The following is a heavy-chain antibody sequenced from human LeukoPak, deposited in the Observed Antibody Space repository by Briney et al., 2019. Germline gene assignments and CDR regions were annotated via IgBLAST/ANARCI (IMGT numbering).Heavy chain of an antibody. CDR1: GFTFSSYW. CDR2: IKQDGSEK. V-gene: IGHV3-7*03. J-gene: IGHJ5*02. Sequence: GGSLRLSCAASGFTFSSYWMSWVRQAPGKGLEWVANIKQDGSEKYYVDSVKGRFTISRDNAKNSLYLQMNSLRAEDTAVYYCARSLFVGATNFHNWFDPWGQGTLVTVSS. D-gene: IGHD1-26*01. CDR3: ARSLFVGATNFHNWFDP.